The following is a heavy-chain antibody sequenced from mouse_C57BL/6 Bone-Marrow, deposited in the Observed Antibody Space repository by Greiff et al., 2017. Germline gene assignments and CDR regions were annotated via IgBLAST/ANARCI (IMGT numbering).Heavy chain of an antibody. CDR1: GFNIKDDY. CDR3: TTIFSMDY. V-gene: IGHV14-4*01. J-gene: IGHJ4*01. Sequence: VQLQQSGAELVRPGASVKLSCTASGFNIKDDYMHWVKQRPEQGLEWIGWIDPENGDTAYASKFQGKATITADPSSNTAYLQLSSLTSEDTAVYYCTTIFSMDYWGQGTSVTVSS. CDR2: IDPENGDT.